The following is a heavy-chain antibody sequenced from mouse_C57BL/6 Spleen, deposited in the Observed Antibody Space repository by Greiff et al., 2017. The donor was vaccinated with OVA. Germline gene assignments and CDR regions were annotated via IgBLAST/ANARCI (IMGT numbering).Heavy chain of an antibody. CDR1: GFTFSSYA. V-gene: IGHV5-4*01. CDR3: ARDTSNYKFAY. J-gene: IGHJ3*01. D-gene: IGHD2-5*01. CDR2: ISDGGSYT. Sequence: VMLVESGGGLVKPGGSLKLSCAASGFTFSSYAMSWVRQTPEKRLEWVATISDGGSYTYYPDNVKGRFTISRDNAKNNLYLQMSHLKSEDTAMYYCARDTSNYKFAYWGQGTLVTVSA.